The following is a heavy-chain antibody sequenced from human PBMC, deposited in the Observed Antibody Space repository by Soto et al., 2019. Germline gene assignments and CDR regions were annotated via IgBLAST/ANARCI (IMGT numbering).Heavy chain of an antibody. CDR1: GFSFTNYA. D-gene: IGHD5-18*01. J-gene: IGHJ4*02. Sequence: GGSLRLSCAASGFSFTNYAMSWVRQSPGKGLEWVSAISGSGGSTYYADSVRGRFTISRDNSENTLYLQLNSLRADDTAVYYCTKEQQGYSDGHYWGQGT. V-gene: IGHV3-23*01. CDR2: ISGSGGST. CDR3: TKEQQGYSDGHY.